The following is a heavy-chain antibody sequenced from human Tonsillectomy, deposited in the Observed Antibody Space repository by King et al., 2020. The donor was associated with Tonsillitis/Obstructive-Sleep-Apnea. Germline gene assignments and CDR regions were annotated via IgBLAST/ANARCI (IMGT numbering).Heavy chain of an antibody. CDR1: GYTLTELS. Sequence: QLVQSGAEVKKPGASVKVSCKVSGYTLTELSMHWVRQAPGKGLEWMGGFDPEDGETINAQKFQGRVTMTEDTSTDTAYTELSSLRSQDTAVYYCATEERVTMMLGYWGQGTRVTVSS. J-gene: IGHJ4*02. D-gene: IGHD3-22*01. CDR3: ATEERVTMMLGY. CDR2: FDPEDGET. V-gene: IGHV1-24*01.